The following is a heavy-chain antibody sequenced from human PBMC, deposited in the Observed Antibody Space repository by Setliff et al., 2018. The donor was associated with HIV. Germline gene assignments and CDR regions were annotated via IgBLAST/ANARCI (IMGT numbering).Heavy chain of an antibody. CDR2: IYGGGRST. CDR1: GFTFSTYA. J-gene: IGHJ5*02. Sequence: PGGSLRLSCAASGFTFSTYAMSWVRRAPGEGLEWVSLIYGGGRSTYYADSVKGRFTISRDNSKNTLYLQLSSLRAEDTAVYYCAKDMYKYGHNWFDPWGQGTLVTVSS. V-gene: IGHV3-23*03. D-gene: IGHD2-8*01. CDR3: AKDMYKYGHNWFDP.